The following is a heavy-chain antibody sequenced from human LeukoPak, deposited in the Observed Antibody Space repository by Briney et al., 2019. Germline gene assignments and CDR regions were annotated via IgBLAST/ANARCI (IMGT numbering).Heavy chain of an antibody. CDR1: GFTFSSYA. CDR2: ISGSGGST. CDR3: ARSVTYYYDCSGFRWPSGAFDI. J-gene: IGHJ3*02. V-gene: IGHV3-23*01. Sequence: GGSLRLSCAASGFTFSSYAMSWVRQAPGKGLEWVSAISGSGGSTYYADSVTGRFTISRDNSKNSLYLQMNSLRAEDTAVYYCARSVTYYYDCSGFRWPSGAFDIWGQGTMVTVSS. D-gene: IGHD3-22*01.